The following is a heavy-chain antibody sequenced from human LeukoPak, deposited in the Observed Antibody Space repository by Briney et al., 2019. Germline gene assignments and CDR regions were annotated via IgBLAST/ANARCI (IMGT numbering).Heavy chain of an antibody. CDR2: IKPDGSEK. J-gene: IGHJ4*02. D-gene: IGHD3-9*01. CDR1: GFTFSTYW. V-gene: IGHV3-7*01. CDR3: ARDDILTGYPTPFDY. Sequence: PGGSLRLSCAVSGFTFSTYWMSWVRQAPGKGLEWVANIKPDGSEKYYVDSVKGRFTISRDNAKNSLYLQMNSLRDEDTAVYYCARDDILTGYPTPFDYWGQGTLVTVSS.